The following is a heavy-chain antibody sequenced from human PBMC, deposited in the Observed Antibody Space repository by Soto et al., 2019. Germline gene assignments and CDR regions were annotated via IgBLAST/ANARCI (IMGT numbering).Heavy chain of an antibody. Sequence: SVTSPVATASIRSGNYYWTRKRQHPGKGLEWIGYIYYSGSTYYNPSLKSRVTISVDTSMNQFSLKLSSVTAADTAMYYCARGMGRYYFDYWGQGTLVTVSS. CDR1: TASIRSGNYY. V-gene: IGHV4-31*03. CDR3: ARGMGRYYFDY. J-gene: IGHJ4*02. D-gene: IGHD1-26*01. CDR2: IYYSGST.